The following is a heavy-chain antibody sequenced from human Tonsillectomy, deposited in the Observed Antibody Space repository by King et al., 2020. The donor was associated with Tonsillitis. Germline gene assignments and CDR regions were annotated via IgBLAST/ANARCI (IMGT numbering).Heavy chain of an antibody. D-gene: IGHD6-13*01. CDR3: AKDDGGLSSWYYCFDY. CDR1: GFTFSSYA. CDR2: ISGSGGST. V-gene: IGHV3-23*04. J-gene: IGHJ4*02. Sequence: VQLVESGGGLIQPGGSLRLSCAASGFTFSSYAMSWVRQAPGKGLEWVSVISGSGGSTYYADSVKGRFTISRDNSKNTVYLQMNSLRAEDTAVYYCAKDDGGLSSWYYCFDYWGQGTLVTVSS.